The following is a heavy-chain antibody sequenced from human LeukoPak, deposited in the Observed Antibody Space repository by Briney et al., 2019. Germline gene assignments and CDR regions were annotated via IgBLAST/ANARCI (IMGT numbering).Heavy chain of an antibody. CDR3: AKEEYYDFWSGDDY. CDR1: RFTPSSYA. D-gene: IGHD3-3*01. V-gene: IGHV3-23*01. CDR2: ISGSGGST. J-gene: IGHJ4*02. Sequence: PGRSLRPSCAASRFTPSSYAMSWVRQAPGGGLEWVSAISGSGGSTYYTDSVKGRFTISRDNSKNTLYLQMNSLRAEDTAVYYCAKEEYYDFWSGDDYWGQGTLVTVSS.